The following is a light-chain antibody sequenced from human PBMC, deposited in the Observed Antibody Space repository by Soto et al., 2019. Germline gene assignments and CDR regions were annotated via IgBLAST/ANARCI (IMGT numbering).Light chain of an antibody. CDR3: QQTYTSPRT. J-gene: IGKJ1*01. CDR2: AAS. V-gene: IGKV1-39*01. CDR1: QSVSGY. Sequence: DIQMTQSPSSLSASVGDRVTITCRTSQSVSGYLNWYQQEPGKAPKLLIYAASSLQSGVPSRFSGSGSGTDFSLTISSLQPEDFATYYCQQTYTSPRTFGQGTKVDSK.